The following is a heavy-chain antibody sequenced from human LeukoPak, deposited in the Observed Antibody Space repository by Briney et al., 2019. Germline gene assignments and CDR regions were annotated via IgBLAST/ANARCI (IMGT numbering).Heavy chain of an antibody. CDR2: ISYDGSNK. D-gene: IGHD6-19*01. Sequence: GRSLRLSCAASGFTFSSYGMHGVRQAPGKGLEWVAVISYDGSNKYYADSVKGRFTISRDNSKNTLYLQMNSLRAEDTAVYYCAKSGAVAGSNWFDPWGQGTLVTVSS. CDR3: AKSGAVAGSNWFDP. V-gene: IGHV3-30*18. CDR1: GFTFSSYG. J-gene: IGHJ5*02.